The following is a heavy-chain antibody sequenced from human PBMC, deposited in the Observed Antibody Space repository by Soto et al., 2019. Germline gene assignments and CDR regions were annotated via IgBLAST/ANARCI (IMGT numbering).Heavy chain of an antibody. J-gene: IGHJ4*02. D-gene: IGHD2-2*01. CDR2: ISAYNGNT. CDR3: ARDYVVVPAAMTH. V-gene: IGHV1-18*01. CDR1: GYTFTSYG. Sequence: ASVEVSCNASGYTFTSYGISWVRQAPGQGLEWMGWISAYNGNTNYAQKLQGRVTMTTDTSTSTAYMELRSLRSDDTAVYYCARDYVVVPAAMTHWGQGTLVTVSS.